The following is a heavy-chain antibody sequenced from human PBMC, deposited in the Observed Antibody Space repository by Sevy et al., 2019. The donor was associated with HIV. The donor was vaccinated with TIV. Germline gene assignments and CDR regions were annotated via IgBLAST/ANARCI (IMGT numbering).Heavy chain of an antibody. D-gene: IGHD2-2*01. CDR1: GGSFSGYY. Sequence: SETLSLTCAVYGGSFSGYYWSWIRQPPGKGLEWIGEINHSGSTNYNPSLKSRVTISVDTSNNQFSLKLSSVTAADTAVYYCARHCSSTSCSHAFDTWGKGTMVTVSS. J-gene: IGHJ3*02. CDR2: INHSGST. V-gene: IGHV4-34*01. CDR3: ARHCSSTSCSHAFDT.